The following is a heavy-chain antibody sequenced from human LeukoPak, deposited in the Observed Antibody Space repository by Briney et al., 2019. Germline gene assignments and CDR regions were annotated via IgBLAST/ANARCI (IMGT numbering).Heavy chain of an antibody. V-gene: IGHV3-66*01. CDR1: EFRFSDHW. Sequence: GGSLRLSCAASEFRFSDHWMTWVRQAPGKGLEWVSVIYSGGSTYYADSVKGRFTISRDNSKNTLYLQMNSLRAEDTAVYYCARGGHGYGDYSDYWGQGTLVTVSS. J-gene: IGHJ4*02. D-gene: IGHD4-17*01. CDR3: ARGGHGYGDYSDY. CDR2: IYSGGST.